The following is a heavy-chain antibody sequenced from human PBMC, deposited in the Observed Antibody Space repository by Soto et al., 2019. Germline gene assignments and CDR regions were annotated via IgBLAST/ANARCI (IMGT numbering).Heavy chain of an antibody. Sequence: SETLSLTCAVSGGSISSRGYSWSWIRQPPGKGLEWIGYMYHSGSSYYSPSFRSRVTISLDSSENQFSLKLTSVTAADTAVYYCARRGAYGDYLDYWGQGTLVTVSS. J-gene: IGHJ4*02. CDR3: ARRGAYGDYLDY. CDR1: GGSISSRGYS. D-gene: IGHD4-17*01. V-gene: IGHV4-30-2*01. CDR2: MYHSGSS.